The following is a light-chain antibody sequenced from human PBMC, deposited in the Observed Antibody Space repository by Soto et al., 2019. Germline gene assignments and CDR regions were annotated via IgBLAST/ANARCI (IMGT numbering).Light chain of an antibody. CDR1: SSNIGSKP. J-gene: IGLJ2*01. V-gene: IGLV1-44*01. CDR3: AAWAGSLNGLV. CDR2: NTN. Sequence: QSVLTQPPSASGTPGQRVTISCSGSSSNIGSKPVNWYQQLPGAAPKLLIHNTNQRPSGVPDRFSGSKSGTSASLAISGLQSDDEAHYYCAAWAGSLNGLVFGGGTKLTVL.